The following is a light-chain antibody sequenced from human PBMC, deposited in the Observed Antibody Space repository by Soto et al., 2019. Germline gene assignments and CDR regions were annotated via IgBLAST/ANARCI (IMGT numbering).Light chain of an antibody. V-gene: IGKV1-39*01. CDR1: ETITDF. Sequence: DIQMTQSPPSLSASVGDRVTITCRASETITDFLNWYQLKLGKAPKLLIYSASNLHPAVPPRFSGSGYGTDFTLTLSGLQHEDSATYYCQQNFSPFVTFGAGTQVEV. CDR3: QQNFSPFVT. CDR2: SAS. J-gene: IGKJ4*01.